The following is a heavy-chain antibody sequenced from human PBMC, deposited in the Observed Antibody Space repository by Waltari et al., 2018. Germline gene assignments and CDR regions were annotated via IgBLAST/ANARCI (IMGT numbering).Heavy chain of an antibody. CDR3: AGGDSRSSLAFDI. CDR2: INPNLGTA. D-gene: IGHD6-13*01. V-gene: IGHV1-69*13. J-gene: IGHJ3*02. Sequence: QVQLVQSGAEVKKPGSSVKVSCKASGGTFSSYAISWVRQAPGQGLEWMGGINPNLGTANHAKKFPGRVTITADESTSTAYLELSSLGSEDTAVYYCAGGDSRSSLAFDIWGQGTMVTVSS. CDR1: GGTFSSYA.